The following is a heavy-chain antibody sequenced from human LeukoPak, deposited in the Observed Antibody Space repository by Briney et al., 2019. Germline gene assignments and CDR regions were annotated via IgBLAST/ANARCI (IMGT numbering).Heavy chain of an antibody. Sequence: ASVKVSCKASGYTFTGYYMHWVRQAPGQGLEWMGWINPNSGGTNYAQKFQGRVTMTRDTSISTAYMELSRLRSDDTAVYYCARGYRITIFGVVIDGEYFQHWGQGTLVTVSS. J-gene: IGHJ1*01. CDR1: GYTFTGYY. CDR2: INPNSGGT. V-gene: IGHV1-2*02. CDR3: ARGYRITIFGVVIDGEYFQH. D-gene: IGHD3-3*01.